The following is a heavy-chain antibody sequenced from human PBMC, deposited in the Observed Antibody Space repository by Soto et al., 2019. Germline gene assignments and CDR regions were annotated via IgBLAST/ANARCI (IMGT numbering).Heavy chain of an antibody. J-gene: IGHJ4*02. CDR2: IWYDGSNK. CDR3: ARDFHDYGAY. V-gene: IGHV3-33*01. Sequence: QVQLVESGGGVVQPGRSLRLSCAASGFTFSSYGMHWVRQAPGKGLEWVAVIWYDGSNKYYADSVKGRFTISRDNSKNTLYLQMNSLSAEDTAVYYCARDFHDYGAYWGQGTLVTVSS. CDR1: GFTFSSYG.